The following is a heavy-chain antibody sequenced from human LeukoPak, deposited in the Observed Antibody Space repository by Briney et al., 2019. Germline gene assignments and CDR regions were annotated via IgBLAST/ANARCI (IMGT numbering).Heavy chain of an antibody. V-gene: IGHV3-64*01. CDR3: ARVGSWDAYDI. CDR2: ITSDGERT. J-gene: IGHJ3*02. Sequence: GGSLRLSCAASGITFSNYPMHWVRQAPGKEPEYVSAITSDGERTFYANSVQGRFGISRDNSKNTLYLQMGSLRPGDTAVYYCARVGSWDAYDIWGQGTMVTVSS. D-gene: IGHD1-26*01. CDR1: GITFSNYP.